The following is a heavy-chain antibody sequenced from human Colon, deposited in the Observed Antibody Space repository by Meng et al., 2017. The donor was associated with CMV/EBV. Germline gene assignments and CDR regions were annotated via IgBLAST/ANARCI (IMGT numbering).Heavy chain of an antibody. Sequence: GGSLRLSCAASGFTFSSYEMNWVRQAPGKGLEWVSAITGSGSSKYYADSVKGRFTISRDNSNNKIHLQMSSLRAEDTALYYCAKSTYDDFWSGHGLDVWGQGTAVTVSS. D-gene: IGHD3-3*01. V-gene: IGHV3-23*01. CDR2: ITGSGSSK. CDR1: GFTFSSYE. CDR3: AKSTYDDFWSGHGLDV. J-gene: IGHJ6*02.